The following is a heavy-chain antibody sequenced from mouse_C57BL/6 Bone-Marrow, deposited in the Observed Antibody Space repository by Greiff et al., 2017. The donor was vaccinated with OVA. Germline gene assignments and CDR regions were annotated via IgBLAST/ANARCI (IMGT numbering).Heavy chain of an antibody. CDR2: IYPGSGNT. D-gene: IGHD4-1*01. CDR3: TRTGTSWFYFDY. J-gene: IGHJ2*01. CDR1: GYTFTDYY. Sequence: QVQLQQSGAELVRPGASVTLSCKASGYTFTDYYIHWVKQRPGQGLEWIARIYPGSGNTYYNEKFKGKATLTAEKSSSTAYMQLSSLTSEDSAVYFCTRTGTSWFYFDYWGQGTTLTVSS. V-gene: IGHV1-76*01.